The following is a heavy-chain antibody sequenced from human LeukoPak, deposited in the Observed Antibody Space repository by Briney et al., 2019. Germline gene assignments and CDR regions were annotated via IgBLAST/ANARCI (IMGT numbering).Heavy chain of an antibody. CDR3: TTDLPP. CDR1: GFTPSIVG. Sequence: GGSLRLSCAASGFTPSIVGMAWVRRAPGKGLEWVGRIRSKIDGGTTDYAAPVKGRFTISRDDSKNTLYLQMNSLKIEDTALYYCTTDLPPWGQGTLVTVSS. CDR2: IRSKIDGGTT. J-gene: IGHJ5*02. V-gene: IGHV3-15*01.